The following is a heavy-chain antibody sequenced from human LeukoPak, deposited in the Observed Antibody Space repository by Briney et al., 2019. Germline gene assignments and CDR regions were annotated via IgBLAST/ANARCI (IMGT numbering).Heavy chain of an antibody. J-gene: IGHJ6*02. Sequence: GGSLRLSCAASGFTFSNYSMNWVRQAPGKGLEWVSYISSRSSNIYYADSVKGRFTISRDNAKNSLYLQMNSLRDEDTAVYYCARIPGGYYYAMDVWGQGTTVTVSS. V-gene: IGHV3-48*02. CDR3: ARIPGGYYYAMDV. D-gene: IGHD3-16*01. CDR2: ISSRSSNI. CDR1: GFTFSNYS.